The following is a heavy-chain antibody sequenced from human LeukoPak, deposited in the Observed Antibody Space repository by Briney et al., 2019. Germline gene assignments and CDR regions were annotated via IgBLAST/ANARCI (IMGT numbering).Heavy chain of an antibody. J-gene: IGHJ3*02. CDR1: GGSISSYY. V-gene: IGHV4-59*01. Sequence: PSETLSLTCTVSGGSISSYYWSWIRQPPGKGLEWIGYIYYSGSTNYNPSLKSRVTISVDTSKNQFSLKLSSVTAADTAVYYCARAGYGDYQDAFDIWGQGTMVTVSS. CDR3: ARAGYGDYQDAFDI. CDR2: IYYSGST. D-gene: IGHD4-17*01.